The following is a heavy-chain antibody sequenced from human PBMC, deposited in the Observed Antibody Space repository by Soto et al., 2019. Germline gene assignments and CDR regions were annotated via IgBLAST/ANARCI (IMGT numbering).Heavy chain of an antibody. CDR1: GGTFSSYA. J-gene: IGHJ6*02. D-gene: IGHD3-3*01. V-gene: IGHV1-69*01. Sequence: QVQLVQSGAEVKKPGSSVKVSCKSSGGTFSSYAISWVRQAPGQGLEWMGGIIPIFGTANYAQKFQGRVTMTADESTSTAYMDLSSLRSEDTAVYYCARDLSAYLERYDGMDVWGQGTTVTVSS. CDR3: ARDLSAYLERYDGMDV. CDR2: IIPIFGTA.